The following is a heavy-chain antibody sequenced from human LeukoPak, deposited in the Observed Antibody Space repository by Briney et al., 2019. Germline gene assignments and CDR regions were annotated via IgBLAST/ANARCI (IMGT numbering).Heavy chain of an antibody. CDR1: GGSISSSSYY. J-gene: IGHJ4*02. D-gene: IGHD2-15*01. V-gene: IGHV4-39*07. CDR2: IYYSGGT. CDR3: ARDHCSGGSCLIDY. Sequence: SETLSLTCTVSGGSISSSSYYWGWIRQPPGKGLEWIGSIYYSGGTYYNPSLKSRVTISVDTSKNQFSLKLSSVTAADTAVYYCARDHCSGGSCLIDYWGQGTLVTVSS.